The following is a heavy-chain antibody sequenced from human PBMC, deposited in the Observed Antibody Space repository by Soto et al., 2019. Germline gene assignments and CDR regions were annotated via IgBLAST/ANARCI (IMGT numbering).Heavy chain of an antibody. J-gene: IGHJ5*02. V-gene: IGHV4-30-4*01. D-gene: IGHD3-10*01. Sequence: PLETLSLTCTVSGDSISNSDYYWSWIRQPPGKGLEWIGYIYYSGSTYYNPSLKSRVTTSVDTYKNQFSLKLRSVTAADTAVYYCLRDARPPGSGRSNWFDPWGQGTLVTVS. CDR3: LRDARPPGSGRSNWFDP. CDR2: IYYSGST. CDR1: GDSISNSDYY.